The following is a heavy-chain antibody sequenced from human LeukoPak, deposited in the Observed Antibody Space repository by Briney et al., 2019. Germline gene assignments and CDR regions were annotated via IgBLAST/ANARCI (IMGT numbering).Heavy chain of an antibody. CDR1: GGSINAYY. V-gene: IGHV4-59*01. Sequence: SETPSLTCSVSGGSINAYYWSIIRQPPGKGLEWVGYIYSSGSSNSNPSLRSRVTMSLDRSKRQFSLTLRSLTAADTAVYFCAGSIFDSGGGRSDYWGQGTLVTVSS. D-gene: IGHD5-12*01. CDR2: IYSSGSS. CDR3: AGSIFDSGGGRSDY. J-gene: IGHJ4*02.